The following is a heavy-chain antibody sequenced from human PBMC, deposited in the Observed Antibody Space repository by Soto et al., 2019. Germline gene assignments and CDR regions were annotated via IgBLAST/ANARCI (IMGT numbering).Heavy chain of an antibody. J-gene: IGHJ4*02. CDR2: IWYDGSQT. Sequence: QEQLVESGGGVVQPGRSLRLSCAASGFTFNNYGMHWVRQTPAKGLEWVAVIWYDGSQTRYADSVKGRFTISRDNARNSLYLQMDSLRDEDTALYYCAKGRYDFWSPYYFDSWGQGTLVTVSS. V-gene: IGHV3-33*03. CDR1: GFTFNNYG. CDR3: AKGRYDFWSPYYFDS. D-gene: IGHD3-3*01.